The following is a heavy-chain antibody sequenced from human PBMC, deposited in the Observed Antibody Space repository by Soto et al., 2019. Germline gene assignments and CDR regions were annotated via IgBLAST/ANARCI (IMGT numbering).Heavy chain of an antibody. CDR1: GYTFTGYY. Sequence: ASVKVSCKASGYTFTGYYMHWVRQAPGQGLEWMGWINPNSGGTNYAQKFQGRVTMTRDTSISTAYMELSRLRSDDTAVYYCARDIGPDVDTARTTGYYYYGMDVWGQGTTVTVSS. V-gene: IGHV1-2*02. CDR3: ARDIGPDVDTARTTGYYYYGMDV. CDR2: INPNSGGT. J-gene: IGHJ6*02. D-gene: IGHD5-18*01.